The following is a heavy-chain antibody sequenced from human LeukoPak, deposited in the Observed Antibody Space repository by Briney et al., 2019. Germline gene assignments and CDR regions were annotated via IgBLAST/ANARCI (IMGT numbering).Heavy chain of an antibody. CDR3: ARGTYGEYGGPAY. CDR2: ISYDGSNK. CDR1: GFTFSSYA. J-gene: IGHJ4*02. D-gene: IGHD4-17*01. V-gene: IGHV3-30-3*01. Sequence: PGGSLRLSCAASGFTFSSYAMHWVRQAPGKGLEWVAVISYDGSNKYYADSVKGRFTISRDNSKNTLYLQMNSLRAEDTAVYYCARGTYGEYGGPAYWGQGTLVTVSS.